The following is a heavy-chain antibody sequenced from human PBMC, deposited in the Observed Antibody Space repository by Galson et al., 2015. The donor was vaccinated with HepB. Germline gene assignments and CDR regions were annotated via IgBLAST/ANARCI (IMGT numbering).Heavy chain of an antibody. CDR2: IIPMLNVV. V-gene: IGHV1-69*04. J-gene: IGHJ4*02. Sequence: SVKVSCKAFGGIFSSYAISWVRQAPGQGLEWMDRIIPMLNVVDYTQKFQGRVTITADKSTSTAYMEIGSLRSDDTAVYYCARVGGSGTYFYLDYWGQGTLVIVSS. CDR1: GGIFSSYA. CDR3: ARVGGSGTYFYLDY. D-gene: IGHD3-10*01.